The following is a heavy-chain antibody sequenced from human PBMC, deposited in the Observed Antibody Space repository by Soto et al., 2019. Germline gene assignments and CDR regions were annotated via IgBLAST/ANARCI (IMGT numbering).Heavy chain of an antibody. J-gene: IGHJ6*02. CDR1: GCSISTHS. CDR3: ASDRSSGWDQGYGMDV. CDR2: IYYSGST. Sequence: SETLSLTSTVSGCSISTHSSSWIRQPPGKGLEWIGYIYYSGSTSYNPSLKSRVTISVDTSKNQFSLKLRSVTAADTAVYYCASDRSSGWDQGYGMDVWGQGTTVT. V-gene: IGHV4-59*11. D-gene: IGHD6-19*01.